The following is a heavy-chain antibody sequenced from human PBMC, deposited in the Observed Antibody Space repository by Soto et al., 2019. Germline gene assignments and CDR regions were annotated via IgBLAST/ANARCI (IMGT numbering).Heavy chain of an antibody. CDR2: IKRNGSRT. CDR3: ARSVPYYYDSSGYLDY. J-gene: IGHJ4*02. D-gene: IGHD3-22*01. V-gene: IGHV3-7*04. Sequence: GGSLRLSCAASGFTFSSYGMSWVRQAPGKGLEWVANIKRNGSRTYYVDSVKGRFTISRDNSKNTLYLQMSSLRAEDMAVYYCARSVPYYYDSSGYLDYWGQGTLVTSPQ. CDR1: GFTFSSYG.